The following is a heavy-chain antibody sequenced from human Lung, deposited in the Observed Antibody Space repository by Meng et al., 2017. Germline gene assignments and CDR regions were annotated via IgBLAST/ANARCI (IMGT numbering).Heavy chain of an antibody. Sequence: QLQLVQSGAEVKKPGASVTVSCKASGYTFTNYYMHWVRQAPGQGLEWMGMINPSDGITTYAQKLQGKVTMTRDTSTSTVYMELSSLRSEDTAVYYCASYGDFAFFGYWGQGSLVTVSS. CDR3: ASYGDFAFFGY. J-gene: IGHJ4*02. D-gene: IGHD4-17*01. CDR1: GYTFTNYY. CDR2: INPSDGIT. V-gene: IGHV1-46*03.